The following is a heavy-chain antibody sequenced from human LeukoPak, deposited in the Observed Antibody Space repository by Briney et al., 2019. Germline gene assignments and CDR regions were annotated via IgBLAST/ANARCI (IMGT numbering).Heavy chain of an antibody. V-gene: IGHV3-7*05. D-gene: IGHD3-10*01. Sequence: GGSLRLFCAASGFTFSSYWMSWVRQAPGKGLEWVANIKQDGSEKYYVDSVKGRFTISRDNAKNSLYLQMNSLRAEDTAVYYCARDGWFGEYYLSYYFDYWGQGTLVTVSS. CDR2: IKQDGSEK. CDR1: GFTFSSYW. J-gene: IGHJ4*02. CDR3: ARDGWFGEYYLSYYFDY.